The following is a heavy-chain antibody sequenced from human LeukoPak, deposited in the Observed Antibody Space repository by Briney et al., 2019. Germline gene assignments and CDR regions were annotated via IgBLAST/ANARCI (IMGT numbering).Heavy chain of an antibody. D-gene: IGHD3-9*01. CDR2: ISYDGSNK. CDR1: LFTFSSYM. V-gene: IGHV3-30*18. J-gene: IGHJ4*02. Sequence: VRSLRLSCVASLFTFSSYMLHTGRDAPGKRLERGAVISYDGSNKYYADSVKGRFTISRDNSKNTLYLQMNSLRAEDTAVYYCAKDLSVLTGYYLGIDYWGQGTLVTVSS. CDR3: AKDLSVLTGYYLGIDY.